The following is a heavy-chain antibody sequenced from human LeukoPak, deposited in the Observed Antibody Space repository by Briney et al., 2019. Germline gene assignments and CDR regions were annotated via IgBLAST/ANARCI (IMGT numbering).Heavy chain of an antibody. D-gene: IGHD3-10*01. Sequence: PSETLSLTCTVSGGSISSYYWSWTRQPPGKGLEWIGYIYYSGSTNYNPSLKSRVTISVDTSKNQFSLKLITGTAADTSGLYCASLGAYGSGSYYIGYWGRGTLVTVSS. J-gene: IGHJ4*02. CDR3: ASLGAYGSGSYYIGY. V-gene: IGHV4-59*08. CDR2: IYYSGST. CDR1: GGSISSYY.